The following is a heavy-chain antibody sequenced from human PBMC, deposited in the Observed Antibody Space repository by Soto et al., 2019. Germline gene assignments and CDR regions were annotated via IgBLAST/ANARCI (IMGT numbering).Heavy chain of an antibody. CDR2: TYYRSKWYN. CDR1: GDSVSSNSAA. V-gene: IGHV6-1*01. CDR3: ARELNDFWSGYYTGWFDP. Sequence: QTLSLTCAISGDSVSSNSAAWNWIRQSPSRGLEWPGRTYYRSKWYNDYAVSVKSRITINPDTSKNQFSLQLNSVTPEDTAVYYCARELNDFWSGYYTGWFDPWGQGTMVTVSS. D-gene: IGHD3-3*01. J-gene: IGHJ5*02.